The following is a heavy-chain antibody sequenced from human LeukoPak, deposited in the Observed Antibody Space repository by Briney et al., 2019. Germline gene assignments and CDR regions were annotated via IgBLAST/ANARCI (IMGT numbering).Heavy chain of an antibody. CDR1: GYTFTGYY. CDR2: INPNGGGT. J-gene: IGHJ4*02. V-gene: IGHV1-2*02. Sequence: GASVKVSCKASGYTFTGYYIHWVRQAPGQGLEWMGWINPNGGGTNYAQNFQGRVTMTRDTSISTAYMELSRPRSDDTAIYYCARENNSGWYRKAAFDYWGQGTLVTVTS. D-gene: IGHD6-19*01. CDR3: ARENNSGWYRKAAFDY.